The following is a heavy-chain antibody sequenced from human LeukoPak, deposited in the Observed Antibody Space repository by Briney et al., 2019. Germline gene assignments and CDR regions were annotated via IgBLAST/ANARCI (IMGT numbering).Heavy chain of an antibody. V-gene: IGHV3-30*18. J-gene: IGHJ4*02. CDR3: AKGRYHLATVTLLDY. D-gene: IGHD4-17*01. CDR1: GFTFSSYG. CDR2: ISYDGPNK. Sequence: PGTSLRLSCAASGFTFSSYGMHWVRQAPGKGLEWVAVISYDGPNKYYADSVKGRFTISRDNSQNTLYLQMNSLRAEDTAVYYCAKGRYHLATVTLLDYWGQGTLVTVSS.